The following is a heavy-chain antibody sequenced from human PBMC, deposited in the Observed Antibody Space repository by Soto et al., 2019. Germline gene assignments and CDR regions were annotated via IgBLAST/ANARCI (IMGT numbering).Heavy chain of an antibody. CDR1: GGSFSGYY. Sequence: SETLSLTCAVYGGSFSGYYWSWIRQPPGKGLEWIGEINHSGSTNYNPSLKSRVTISVDTSKNQFSLKLSSVTAADTAVYYCARYDERHCSSTSCYTYWFDPWGQGTLVTVSS. V-gene: IGHV4-34*01. J-gene: IGHJ5*02. CDR3: ARYDERHCSSTSCYTYWFDP. D-gene: IGHD2-2*02. CDR2: INHSGST.